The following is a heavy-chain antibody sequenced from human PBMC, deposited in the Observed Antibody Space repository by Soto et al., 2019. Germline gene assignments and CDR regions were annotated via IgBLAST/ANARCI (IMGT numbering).Heavy chain of an antibody. D-gene: IGHD1-7*01. CDR2: ISAYNGNT. Sequence: QVQLVQSGAEVKKSGASVKVSCKASGYTFTSYGISWVRQAPGQGLEWMGWISAYNGNTNYAQKLQGRVTMTPDTSTSTAYMELRSLRSDDTAVYYCARVRVTGTSSDDYYYYGMDVWGQGTTVTVSS. V-gene: IGHV1-18*01. CDR3: ARVRVTGTSSDDYYYYGMDV. J-gene: IGHJ6*02. CDR1: GYTFTSYG.